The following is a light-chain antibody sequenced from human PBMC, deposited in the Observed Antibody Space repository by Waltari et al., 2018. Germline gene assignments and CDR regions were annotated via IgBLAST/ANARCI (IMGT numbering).Light chain of an antibody. J-gene: IGKJ3*01. V-gene: IGKV2-29*02. CDR1: QSLLHSNGNTY. CDR3: MQALQNPFT. Sequence: DIVMTQTPLSLPVTPGEPASISCRSSQSLLHSNGNTYLYWYLQKPGQPPRLLIYRVSNRFSGVPDRFSGSGSGTDFTLKVSRVEDEDVGVYYCMQALQNPFTFGPGTKLDIK. CDR2: RVS.